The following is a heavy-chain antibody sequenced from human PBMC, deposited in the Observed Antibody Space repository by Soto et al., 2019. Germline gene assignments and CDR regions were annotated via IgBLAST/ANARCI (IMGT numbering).Heavy chain of an antibody. J-gene: IGHJ4*02. CDR1: GFTFGGSA. V-gene: IGHV3-73*02. CDR3: TRQTDAVQWLVVPTDYNFDY. D-gene: IGHD6-19*01. CDR2: IRSKTNSYVT. Sequence: EGQLVESGGGLVQPGGSLKLSCAASGFTFGGSAMHWVRQASGKGLEWVGHIRSKTNSYVTAYAESVKGRFTISRDDSMNTAYLQMNSLKTEDTAVYFCTRQTDAVQWLVVPTDYNFDYWGQGTLVTVSS.